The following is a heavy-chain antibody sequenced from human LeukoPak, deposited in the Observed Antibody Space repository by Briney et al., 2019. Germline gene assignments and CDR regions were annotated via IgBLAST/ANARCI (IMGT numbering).Heavy chain of an antibody. V-gene: IGHV1-69*05. J-gene: IGHJ3*02. CDR2: IIPIFGTA. Sequence: SVKVSCKASGGTFSSYAISWVRQAPGQGLEWMGRIIPIFGTANYAQKFQGRVTITTDESTSTAYMELSSLKSEDTAVYYCARDYYDSSGYYAFDIWGQGTMVTVSS. CDR3: ARDYYDSSGYYAFDI. CDR1: GGTFSSYA. D-gene: IGHD3-22*01.